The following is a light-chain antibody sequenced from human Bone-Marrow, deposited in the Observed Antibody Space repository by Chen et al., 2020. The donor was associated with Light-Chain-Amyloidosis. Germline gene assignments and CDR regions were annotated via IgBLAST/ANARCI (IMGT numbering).Light chain of an antibody. CDR1: SSNIGAGYN. Sequence: QSVLAQPPAVSGAPGQTVTISCTGSSSNIGAGYNVHWYQQLPGTVPKLLIYDNNNRPSGGPDRFSGSQSGTSASLSITGLQAHDEADYYCQSFDGTLRGAVVFGGGTTLTVL. CDR3: QSFDGTLRGAVV. J-gene: IGLJ2*01. CDR2: DNN. V-gene: IGLV1-40*01.